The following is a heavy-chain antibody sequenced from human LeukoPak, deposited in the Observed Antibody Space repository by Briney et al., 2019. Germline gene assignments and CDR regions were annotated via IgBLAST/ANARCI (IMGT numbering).Heavy chain of an antibody. CDR1: GFTFSSYG. V-gene: IGHV3-30*18. J-gene: IGHJ4*02. Sequence: PGGSLRLSCAASGFTFSSYGMHCVRQAPGKGLEWVAVISYDGSNKYYADSVKGRFTISRDNSKNTLYLQMNSLGAEDTAVYYCAKDGSGSFDYWGQGTPVTVSS. CDR2: ISYDGSNK. CDR3: AKDGSGSFDY. D-gene: IGHD3-10*01.